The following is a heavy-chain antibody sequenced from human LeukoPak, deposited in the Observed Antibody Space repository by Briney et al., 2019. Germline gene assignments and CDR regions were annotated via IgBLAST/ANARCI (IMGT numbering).Heavy chain of an antibody. D-gene: IGHD2-15*01. CDR2: INYGGNT. V-gene: IGHV4-39*01. J-gene: IGHJ4*02. CDR1: GGSISSSAYH. CDR3: ARLWSTSCKGGSCPHQPNY. Sequence: PSETLSLTCTVSGGSISSSAYHWGWIRQPPGKGLEWIGTINYGGNTYYNLSLKSRVIIFLDTSKNQFSLKLSPVTAADTAVYYCARLWSTSCKGGSCPHQPNYWGQGTRVTVPS.